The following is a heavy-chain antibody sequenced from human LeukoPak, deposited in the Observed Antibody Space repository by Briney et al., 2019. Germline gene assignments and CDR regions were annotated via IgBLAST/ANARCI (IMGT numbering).Heavy chain of an antibody. V-gene: IGHV3-73*01. J-gene: IGHJ4*02. CDR1: GFTFSGSA. D-gene: IGHD3-22*01. Sequence: GGSLKLSCAVSGFTFSGSAMHWVRQASGKGLEWVGRIRSKANGYATAYAASVKGKFTISRDDSKNTAYLQMNSLKAEDTAVYYCTTSTSDSSSSRFDYWGQGALVTVS. CDR2: IRSKANGYAT. CDR3: TTSTSDSSSSRFDY.